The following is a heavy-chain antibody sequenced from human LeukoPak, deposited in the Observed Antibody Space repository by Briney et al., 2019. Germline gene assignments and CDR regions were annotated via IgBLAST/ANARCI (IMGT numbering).Heavy chain of an antibody. Sequence: SETLSLTCTVSGGSISSSSYYWGWIRQPPGKGLEWIGSIYYSGSTYYNPSLKSRVTISVDTSKNQFSLKLSSVTAADTAVYYCARDGYGSGSYYQNWFDPWGQGTLVTVSS. D-gene: IGHD3-10*01. J-gene: IGHJ5*02. V-gene: IGHV4-39*07. CDR3: ARDGYGSGSYYQNWFDP. CDR2: IYYSGST. CDR1: GGSISSSSYY.